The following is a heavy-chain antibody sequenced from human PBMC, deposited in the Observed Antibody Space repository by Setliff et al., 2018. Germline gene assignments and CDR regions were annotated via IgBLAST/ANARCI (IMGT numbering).Heavy chain of an antibody. CDR1: GYSLTRYY. Sequence: ASVKVSCKASGYSLTRYYTHWVRQAPGQGLEWMGIINPGGGSASYAEKFQGRVTMTRDTSTSTFYMEVNILRSDDTAVYYCSRLVRYCSKTTCQTASGAELWGQGTLVTVSS. CDR2: INPGGGSA. J-gene: IGHJ4*02. CDR3: SRLVRYCSKTTCQTASGAEL. D-gene: IGHD2-8*01. V-gene: IGHV1-46*01.